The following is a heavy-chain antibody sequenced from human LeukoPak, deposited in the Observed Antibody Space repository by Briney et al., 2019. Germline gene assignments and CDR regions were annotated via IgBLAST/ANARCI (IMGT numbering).Heavy chain of an antibody. V-gene: IGHV1-2*02. J-gene: IGHJ6*03. D-gene: IGHD4-17*01. CDR1: GYTFTGYY. CDR3: ARDLGDYGDYVGYYYYYMDV. Sequence: ASVKVSCKASGYTFTGYYLHWVRQAPGQGLEWMGWINPTSGGTNYAQKFQGRVTMTRDTSISTAYMELSRLRSDDTAVYYCARDLGDYGDYVGYYYYYMDVWGKGTTVTISS. CDR2: INPTSGGT.